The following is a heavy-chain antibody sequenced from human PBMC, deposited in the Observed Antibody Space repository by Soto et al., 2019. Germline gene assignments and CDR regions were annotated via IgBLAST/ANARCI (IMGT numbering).Heavy chain of an antibody. CDR2: INHSGST. V-gene: IGHV4-34*01. CDR3: ARSGRYCTNGVCYWYYYYYGMDV. J-gene: IGHJ6*02. Sequence: SETLSLTCAVYGGSFSGYYWSWIRQPPGKGLEWIGEINHSGSTNYNPSLKSRVTISVDTSKNQFSLKLSSVTAADTAVYYCARSGRYCTNGVCYWYYYYYGMDVWGQGTTVTVSS. CDR1: GGSFSGYY. D-gene: IGHD2-8*01.